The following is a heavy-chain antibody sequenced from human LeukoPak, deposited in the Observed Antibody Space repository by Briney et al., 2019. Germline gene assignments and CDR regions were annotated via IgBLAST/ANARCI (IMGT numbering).Heavy chain of an antibody. V-gene: IGHV3-49*04. CDR2: IRRKAHGGTT. D-gene: IGHD3-22*01. J-gene: IGHJ4*02. Sequence: GGSLRLSCTTSGFTFGDYAMSWVRQAPGKGLEWVSFIRRKAHGGTTEYDASVKGRFSSSRDDSKSIAYLQMNSLKTEDTAVYFCTRVTYYYDNSGYFHFDSWGQGSLVTVSS. CDR3: TRVTYYYDNSGYFHFDS. CDR1: GFTFGDYA.